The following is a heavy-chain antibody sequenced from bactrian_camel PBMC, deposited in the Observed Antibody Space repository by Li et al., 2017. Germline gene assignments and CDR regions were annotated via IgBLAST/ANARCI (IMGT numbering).Heavy chain of an antibody. CDR3: AADFLPCQLRPLEYKF. CDR1: LYTHSSFC. J-gene: IGHJ4*01. V-gene: IGHV3S31*01. Sequence: VQLVESGGGSVQAGEHLKLSCTTVLYTHSSFCKGWFRQVPGKEREGVAAIDTGDGSTYYLNSVEGRFTISHDNAKNTLYLQMNSLKPEDTAIYDCAADFLPCQLRPLEYKFWGQGTQVTVS. D-gene: IGHD1*01. CDR2: IDTGDGST.